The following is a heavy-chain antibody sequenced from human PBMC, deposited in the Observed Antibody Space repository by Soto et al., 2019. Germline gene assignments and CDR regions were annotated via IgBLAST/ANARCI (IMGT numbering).Heavy chain of an antibody. CDR1: GGSSNSPTNY. CDR3: ARASRGYWYFDL. CDR2: IYYTGSS. D-gene: IGHD1-1*01. Sequence: PSQTRSCACTVSGGSSNSPTNYWSWILHRPGEGLESIGYIYYTGSSYYNPSLKSRITISVDTSKNQFSLNLNSVTATDTAVYYCARASRGYWYFDLWGRGTLVTVSS. J-gene: IGHJ2*01. V-gene: IGHV4-31*03.